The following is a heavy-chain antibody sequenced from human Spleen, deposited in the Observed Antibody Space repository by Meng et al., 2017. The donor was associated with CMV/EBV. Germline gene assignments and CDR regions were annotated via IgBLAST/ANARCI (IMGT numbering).Heavy chain of an antibody. V-gene: IGHV4-34*01. Sequence: GSLRLSCAVYGGSFSAYYWSWIRQPPGKGLEWIGEINHSGSTNYNPSPKSRVTISVDTSKNQFSLKLSSVTAADPAVYYCASGDYWGQGTLVTVSS. CDR1: GGSFSAYY. CDR2: INHSGST. J-gene: IGHJ4*02. CDR3: ASGDY.